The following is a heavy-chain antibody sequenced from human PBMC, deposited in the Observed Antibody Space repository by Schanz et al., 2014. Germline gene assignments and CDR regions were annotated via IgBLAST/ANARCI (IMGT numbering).Heavy chain of an antibody. CDR3: AREKGHGYSGLS. CDR2: INPNTGGT. V-gene: IGHV1-2*06. D-gene: IGHD5-12*01. CDR1: GYTFTVYY. Sequence: QVQLVQSGAELKNPGASVKVSCKASGYTFTVYYMHWVRQAPGQGLEWMGRINPNTGGTNFAQKFQGRVTMTRDTSITTAYMDLSGLTSDDTAVYYCAREKGHGYSGLSWGQGTLLAVSS. J-gene: IGHJ5*02.